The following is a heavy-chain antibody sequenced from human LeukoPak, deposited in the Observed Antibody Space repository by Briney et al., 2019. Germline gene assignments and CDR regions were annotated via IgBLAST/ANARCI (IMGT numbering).Heavy chain of an antibody. CDR1: GLTFSSYS. J-gene: IGHJ4*02. CDR3: ASEHSGNYYRPFDY. Sequence: PGGSLRLSCAASGLTFSSYSMNWVRQAPGKGLEWVSSISTSSLYIYYADSMKGRFTISRDNAKNSLYLQMNSLRAEDTAVYYCASEHSGNYYRPFDYWGQGTLVTVSS. CDR2: ISTSSLYI. D-gene: IGHD1-26*01. V-gene: IGHV3-21*01.